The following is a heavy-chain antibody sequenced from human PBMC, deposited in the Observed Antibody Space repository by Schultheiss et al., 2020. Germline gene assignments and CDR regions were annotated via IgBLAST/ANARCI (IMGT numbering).Heavy chain of an antibody. CDR1: GFSFSSYA. CDR2: SGTSDSTR. D-gene: IGHD4-17*01. V-gene: IGHV3-48*04. J-gene: IGHJ2*01. Sequence: GGSLRLSCAASGFSFSSYAMSWVRQAPGKGLEWVSYSGTSDSTRYYADSVKGRFTISRDNAKNSLYLQMNSLRAEDTAVYYCARERMDYGDYDWYFDLWGRGTLVTVSS. CDR3: ARERMDYGDYDWYFDL.